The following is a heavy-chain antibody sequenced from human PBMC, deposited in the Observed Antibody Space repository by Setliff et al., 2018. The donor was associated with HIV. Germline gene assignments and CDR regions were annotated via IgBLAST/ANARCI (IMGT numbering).Heavy chain of an antibody. Sequence: PSETLSLTCTVSGGSISSGSYSWGWIRQSPGKGLEWIGYIYPSTSANYNPSLKSRVRILLDTSKNQLSLKLSSVTAADTAVYYCARHSDIAARRTYFDYWGQGTLVTVSS. CDR1: GGSISSGSYS. CDR3: ARHSDIAARRTYFDY. V-gene: IGHV4-61*05. D-gene: IGHD6-6*01. CDR2: IYPSTSA. J-gene: IGHJ4*02.